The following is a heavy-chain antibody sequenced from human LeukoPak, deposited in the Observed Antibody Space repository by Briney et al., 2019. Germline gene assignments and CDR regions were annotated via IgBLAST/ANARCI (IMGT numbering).Heavy chain of an antibody. V-gene: IGHV3-23*01. CDR3: AKNLHYDYVWGSYPLDY. D-gene: IGHD3-16*02. J-gene: IGHJ4*02. CDR1: GLTFSSYA. CDR2: ISGSGGST. Sequence: PGGSLRLSCTASGLTFSSYAMSWVRQAPGKGLEWVSAISGSGGSTYYADSMKGRFTISRDNSKNTLYLQMNSLRAEDTAVYYCAKNLHYDYVWGSYPLDYWGQGTLVTVSS.